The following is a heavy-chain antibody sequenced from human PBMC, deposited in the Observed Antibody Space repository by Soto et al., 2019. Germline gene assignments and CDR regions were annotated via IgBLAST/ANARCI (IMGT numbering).Heavy chain of an antibody. CDR1: EFSFSSYA. CDR2: ISFDGNLI. V-gene: IGHV3-30-3*01. CDR3: ARTFDTITYYFDY. J-gene: IGHJ4*02. Sequence: QVHLVESGGGVGQPGGSLRLSCAASEFSFSSYAMHWIRQAPGKGLEWVAVISFDGNLIHYADSVKGRFIISRDNSKNTLYLQMHSLSGEDTAVYYCARTFDTITYYFDYWGQGTLVTVSS. D-gene: IGHD3-9*01.